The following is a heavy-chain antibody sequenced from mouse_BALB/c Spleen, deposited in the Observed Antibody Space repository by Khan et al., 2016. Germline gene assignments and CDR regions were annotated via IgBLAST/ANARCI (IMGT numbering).Heavy chain of an antibody. J-gene: IGHJ3*01. CDR3: ARDVITTSGASAY. Sequence: QIQLVQSGPELKKPGETVKISCKASGYTFTNYGMNWVKQAPGKGLKWMGWINTYTGEPTYAADFQGRFAFSLETSASTAYLQNNNLKNEDTATYFCARDVITTSGASAYWGQGTLVTVSA. CDR1: GYTFTNYG. D-gene: IGHD2-4*01. V-gene: IGHV9-3-1*01. CDR2: INTYTGEP.